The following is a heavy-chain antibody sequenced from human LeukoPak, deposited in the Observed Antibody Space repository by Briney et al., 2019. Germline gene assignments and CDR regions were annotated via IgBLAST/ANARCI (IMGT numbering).Heavy chain of an antibody. D-gene: IGHD3-22*01. V-gene: IGHV3-49*04. CDR3: TRDPYYYDRSGHEWPDP. CDR2: IRSKAYGATT. J-gene: IGHJ5*02. CDR1: GFSFGGYA. Sequence: PGRSLRLSCATSGFSFGGYALTWVRQAPGKGLEWVGFIRSKAYGATTEYAASVKGRFTISRDDSKSIAYLQMNSLKTEDTAVYYCTRDPYYYDRSGHEWPDPWGQGTLVTVSS.